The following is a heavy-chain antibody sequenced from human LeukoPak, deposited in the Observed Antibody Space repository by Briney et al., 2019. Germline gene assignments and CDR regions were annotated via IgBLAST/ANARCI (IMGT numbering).Heavy chain of an antibody. CDR3: ARDLYSSGWGYFDY. CDR1: GYSINSGYY. V-gene: IGHV4-38-2*02. CDR2: IYHSGST. Sequence: SETLSLTCTISGYSINSGYYWGWIRQPPGKGLEWIGSIYHSGSTYYNPSLKSRVTISLDTSENQFSLKLSSVTAADTAVYYCARDLYSSGWGYFDYWGQGTLVTVSS. D-gene: IGHD6-19*01. J-gene: IGHJ4*02.